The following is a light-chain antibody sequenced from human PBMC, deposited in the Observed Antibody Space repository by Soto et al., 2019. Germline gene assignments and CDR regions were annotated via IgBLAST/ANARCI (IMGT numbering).Light chain of an antibody. CDR2: DAS. V-gene: IGKV3-20*01. CDR3: QQYGSTPLT. Sequence: EIVLTQSPGTLSLSPGERATLSCRASQSVGSNSLAWYQQRLGQAPRFLIFDASSRATGIPDRFSGSGSGTDFTLTISRLEPEDFAVYYCQQYGSTPLTFGGGTKVDIK. J-gene: IGKJ4*01. CDR1: QSVGSNS.